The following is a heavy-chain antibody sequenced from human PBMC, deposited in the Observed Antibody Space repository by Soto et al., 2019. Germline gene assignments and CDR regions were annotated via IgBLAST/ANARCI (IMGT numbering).Heavy chain of an antibody. CDR1: GYTFTGYY. CDR2: INPNSGGT. J-gene: IGHJ4*02. V-gene: IGHV1-2*04. D-gene: IGHD3-22*01. Sequence: GASVKVSCKASGYTFTGYYMHWVRQAPGQGLEWMGWINPNSGGTNYAQKFQGWVTMTRDTSISTAYMELSRLRSDDTAVYYCARHTTPLYYYDSSGYYAGFDYWGQGTLVTVS. CDR3: ARHTTPLYYYDSSGYYAGFDY.